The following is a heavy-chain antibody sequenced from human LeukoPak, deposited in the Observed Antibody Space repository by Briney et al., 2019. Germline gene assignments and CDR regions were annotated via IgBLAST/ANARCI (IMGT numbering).Heavy chain of an antibody. V-gene: IGHV3-21*01. D-gene: IGHD6-13*01. CDR2: ISSSSSYI. J-gene: IGHJ5*02. CDR3: ARDLKQQLSPNWFDP. Sequence: GGSLRLSCAASGFTFSSYSMNWVRQAPGKGLEWVSSISSSSSYIYYADSVEGRFTISRDNAKNSLYLQMNSLRAEDTAVYYCARDLKQQLSPNWFDPWGQGTLVTVSS. CDR1: GFTFSSYS.